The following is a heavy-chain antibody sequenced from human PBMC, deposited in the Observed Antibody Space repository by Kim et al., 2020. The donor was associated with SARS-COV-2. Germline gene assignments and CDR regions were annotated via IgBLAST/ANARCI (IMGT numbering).Heavy chain of an antibody. V-gene: IGHV3-33*06. D-gene: IGHD5-18*01. CDR1: GFTFSSYA. Sequence: GGSLRLSCAASGFTFSSYAMHWVRQAPGKGLEWVAVIWYDGSNKYYADSVKGRFTISRDNSKNTLYLQMNSLRAEDTAVYYCAKNVIGWAMVIYGMDVWGQGTTVTVSS. CDR2: IWYDGSNK. J-gene: IGHJ6*02. CDR3: AKNVIGWAMVIYGMDV.